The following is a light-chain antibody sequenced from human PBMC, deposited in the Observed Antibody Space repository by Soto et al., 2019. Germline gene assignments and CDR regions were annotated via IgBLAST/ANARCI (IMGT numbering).Light chain of an antibody. CDR2: HAS. CDR1: QIVSIW. Sequence: DIQVSQRPPTLSVAEGDRATISCRAHQIVSIWLAWYQQKPGTAPKLLIYHASTLESGVPSRFSCSGSGPEYSLTISSLQPDDFATYYGQQCNSYSLGQGTKVDI. J-gene: IGKJ1*01. V-gene: IGKV1-5*01. CDR3: QQCNSYS.